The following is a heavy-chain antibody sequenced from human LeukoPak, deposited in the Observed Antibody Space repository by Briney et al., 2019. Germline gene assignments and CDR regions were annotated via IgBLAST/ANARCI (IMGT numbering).Heavy chain of an antibody. CDR2: INPNSGGT. D-gene: IGHD1-26*01. V-gene: IGHV1-2*06. CDR3: ARDLGGSYYAYYYGMDV. Sequence: WASVKVSCKASGYTFTGYYMHWVRQAPGQGLEWMGRINPNSGGTNYAQKFQGRVTMTRDTSISTAYMELSRLRSDDTAVYYCARDLGGSYYAYYYGMDVWGQGTTVTVSS. J-gene: IGHJ6*02. CDR1: GYTFTGYY.